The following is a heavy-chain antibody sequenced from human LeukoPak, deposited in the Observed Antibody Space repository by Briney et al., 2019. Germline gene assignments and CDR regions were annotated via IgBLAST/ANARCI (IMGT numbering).Heavy chain of an antibody. D-gene: IGHD4-17*01. CDR1: GFTFSSYG. J-gene: IGHJ4*02. CDR2: IRYDGSNK. CDR3: ARGHTAVTRHFDF. V-gene: IGHV3-30*02. Sequence: GGSLRLSCAASGFTFSSYGMHWVRQAPGKGLEWVAFIRYDGSNKYYADSVKGRFTISRDNSKNTLYLQMNGLRAEDTAVYYCARGHTAVTRHFDFWGQGTLVTVSS.